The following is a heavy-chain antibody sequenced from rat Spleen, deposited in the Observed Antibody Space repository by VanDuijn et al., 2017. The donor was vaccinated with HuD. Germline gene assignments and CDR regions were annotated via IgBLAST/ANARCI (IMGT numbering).Heavy chain of an antibody. CDR1: GFTFRDYA. V-gene: IGHV5-17*01. Sequence: EVQLVESGGGLVQPGRSLKFSCVASGFTFRDYAMAWVRQAPKKGLEWVASISYEGSSTYYRDSVKGRFTISRDNAKNTLYLQMDSLRSEDTATYYCVRHALMYTTDSFTYWGQGTLVTVSS. CDR3: VRHALMYTTDSFTY. CDR2: ISYEGSST. J-gene: IGHJ3*01. D-gene: IGHD1-6*01.